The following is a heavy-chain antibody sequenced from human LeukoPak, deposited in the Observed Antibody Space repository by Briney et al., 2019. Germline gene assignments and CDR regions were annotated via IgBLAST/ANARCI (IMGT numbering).Heavy chain of an antibody. D-gene: IGHD6-13*01. Sequence: ASVTVSCKASGYTFTSYYMHWVRQTPGQGLEWMGIINPSGGSTIYAQKLKGRVTMPRDVSTTTVYMELSSLRSEDTPVYYCARDDPGIDAFDIWGQGTMVPVSS. CDR1: GYTFTSYY. CDR3: ARDDPGIDAFDI. CDR2: INPSGGST. J-gene: IGHJ3*02. V-gene: IGHV1-46*04.